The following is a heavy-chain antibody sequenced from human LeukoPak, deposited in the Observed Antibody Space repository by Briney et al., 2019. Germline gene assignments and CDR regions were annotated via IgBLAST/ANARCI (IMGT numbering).Heavy chain of an antibody. V-gene: IGHV4-59*08. CDR3: ARLSYSRGWAIGY. Sequence: PSETLSLTCTVSGGSISSYYWSWIRQPPGQALEWIGYIYYSGSTNYNSSLKSRVTISVDTSKNQFSLKLSSVTAADTAVYYCARLSYSRGWAIGYWGQGTLVTVSS. D-gene: IGHD6-19*01. J-gene: IGHJ4*02. CDR2: IYYSGST. CDR1: GGSISSYY.